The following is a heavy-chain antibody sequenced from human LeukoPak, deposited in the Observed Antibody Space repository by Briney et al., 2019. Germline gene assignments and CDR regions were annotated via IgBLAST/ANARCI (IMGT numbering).Heavy chain of an antibody. Sequence: SETLSLTCTVSGDSVSSSRYYWDWIRQPPGKGLEWIGYIYYSGSTNYNPSLRSRVIISIDTSKNQFSLKLSSVTAADTAVYYCAREYCSGGNCPIDYWGQGTLVTVSS. CDR3: AREYCSGGNCPIDY. CDR2: IYYSGST. CDR1: GDSVSSSRYY. J-gene: IGHJ4*02. D-gene: IGHD2-15*01. V-gene: IGHV4-61*01.